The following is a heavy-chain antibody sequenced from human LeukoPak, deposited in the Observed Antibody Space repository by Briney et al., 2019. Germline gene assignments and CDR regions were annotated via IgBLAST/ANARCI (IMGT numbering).Heavy chain of an antibody. CDR1: GFTFSTYT. CDR3: ARDGSDPGFDY. J-gene: IGHJ4*02. D-gene: IGHD1-1*01. CDR2: INPSGGST. Sequence: GGSLRLSCAASGFTFSTYTMHWVRQAPGQGLEWMGIINPSGGSTSYAQKFQGRVTMTRDTSTSTVYMELSSLRSEDTAVYYCARDGSDPGFDYWGQGTLVTVSS. V-gene: IGHV1-46*01.